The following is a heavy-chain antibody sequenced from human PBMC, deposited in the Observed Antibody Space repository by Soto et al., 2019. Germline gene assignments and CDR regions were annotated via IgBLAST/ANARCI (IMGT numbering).Heavy chain of an antibody. CDR3: AKELAVYYYDSSGYFDY. J-gene: IGHJ4*02. Sequence: GGSLRLSCAASGFTFSSYGMHWVRQAPGKGLEWVAVISYDGSNKYYADSVKGRFTISRDNSKNTLYLQMNSLRAEDTAVYYCAKELAVYYYDSSGYFDYWGQGTLVTVSS. D-gene: IGHD3-22*01. V-gene: IGHV3-30*18. CDR1: GFTFSSYG. CDR2: ISYDGSNK.